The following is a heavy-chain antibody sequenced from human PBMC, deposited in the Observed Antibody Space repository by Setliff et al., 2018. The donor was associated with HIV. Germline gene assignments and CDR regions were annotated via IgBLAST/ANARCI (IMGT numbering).Heavy chain of an antibody. CDR1: GFTFSTHT. J-gene: IGHJ4*02. Sequence: GGSLRLSCAASGFTFSTHTMDWVRQAPGKGLEWVSSISSSGTYIYYADSVKGRFTISRDNAKNSLYLQMNSLRAEDTAVYYCAKVDWAGYKSVGFYYFTYWGQGTLVTVSS. D-gene: IGHD5-12*01. CDR2: ISSSGTYI. CDR3: AKVDWAGYKSVGFYYFTY. V-gene: IGHV3-21*01.